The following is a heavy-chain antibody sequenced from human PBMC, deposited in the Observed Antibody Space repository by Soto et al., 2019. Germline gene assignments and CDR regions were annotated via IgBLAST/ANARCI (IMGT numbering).Heavy chain of an antibody. D-gene: IGHD2-2*01. CDR1: GFAFITYY. V-gene: IGHV1-46*01. CDR2: VNPSGGDT. CDR3: ARGRYCSSTSCRNYYYYYGMDV. J-gene: IGHJ6*02. Sequence: ASVKVSCKASGFAFITYYMHWVRQAPGQGLEWVGTVNPSGGDTSYAQKFQGRVTMTRDTSTNSLYMEISNLRSEDTAVYYCARGRYCSSTSCRNYYYYYGMDVWGQGTTVTVSS.